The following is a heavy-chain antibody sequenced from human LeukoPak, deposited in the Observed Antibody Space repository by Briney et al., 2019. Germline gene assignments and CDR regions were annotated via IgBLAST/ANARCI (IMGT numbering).Heavy chain of an antibody. V-gene: IGHV3-72*01. D-gene: IGHD6-13*01. CDR2: AKNKVNSYTT. Sequence: GGSLRLSCAASGFIFSDHYMDWVRQAPGKGLEWVGRAKNKVNSYTTIYAASVKGRFTISRDDSKNSLYLQMNSLKTEDTAVYYCTTQRRGSIAAALWGQGTLVTVSS. CDR3: TTQRRGSIAAAL. J-gene: IGHJ4*02. CDR1: GFIFSDHY.